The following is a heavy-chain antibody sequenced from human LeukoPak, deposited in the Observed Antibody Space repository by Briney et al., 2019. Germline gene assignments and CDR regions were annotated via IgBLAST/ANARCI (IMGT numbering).Heavy chain of an antibody. J-gene: IGHJ3*01. CDR2: IKRDGSDGSPT. CDR3: ARGGSPPEALGDTFDV. V-gene: IGHV3-74*01. Sequence: QPGGSLRLSCAPSGSTFSNYWMHSVRQAPGKGLVWVSRIKRDGSDGSPTNCADSVKGRFTISRDNVKNTLHLQMNSLRAEDTAVYYCARGGSPPEALGDTFDVWGQGTLVTVSS. CDR1: GSTFSNYW. D-gene: IGHD1-26*01.